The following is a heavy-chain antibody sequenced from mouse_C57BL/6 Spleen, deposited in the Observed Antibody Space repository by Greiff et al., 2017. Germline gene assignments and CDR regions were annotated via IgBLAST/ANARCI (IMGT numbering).Heavy chain of an antibody. J-gene: IGHJ2*01. CDR1: GYTFTGYW. D-gene: IGHD1-1*01. CDR3: ASPITTVVATNFDY. Sequence: QVQLQQSGAELMKPGASVKLSCKATGYTFTGYWIEWVKQRPGHGLEWIGEILPGSGSTNYNEKFKGKATFTADTSSNTAYMQLSSLTTEDSAIYYCASPITTVVATNFDYWGQGTTLTVSS. V-gene: IGHV1-9*01. CDR2: ILPGSGST.